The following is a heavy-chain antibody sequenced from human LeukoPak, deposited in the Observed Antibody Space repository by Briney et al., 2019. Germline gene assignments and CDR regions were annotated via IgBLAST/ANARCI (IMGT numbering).Heavy chain of an antibody. Sequence: ASVKVSCKASGYTFTSYGISWVRQAPGQGLEWMGWISAYNGNTNYAQKLQGRVTMTTDTSTSTAYMELRSLRSDDTAVYYCAKFIAVAPSDYYGMDVWGQGTTVTVSS. V-gene: IGHV1-18*01. CDR3: AKFIAVAPSDYYGMDV. CDR2: ISAYNGNT. CDR1: GYTFTSYG. J-gene: IGHJ6*02. D-gene: IGHD6-19*01.